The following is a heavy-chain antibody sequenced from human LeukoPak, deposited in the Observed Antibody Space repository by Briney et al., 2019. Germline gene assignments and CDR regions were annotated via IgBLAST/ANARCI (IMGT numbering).Heavy chain of an antibody. J-gene: IGHJ4*02. Sequence: SETLSLTCAVYGGSFSGYYWSWIRQPAGKGLEWIGRIYTSGSTNYNPSLKSRVTMSVDTSKNQFSLKLSSVTAADTAVYYCAREEFGVVDYWGQGTLVTVSS. CDR2: IYTSGST. CDR3: AREEFGVVDY. CDR1: GGSFSGYY. D-gene: IGHD3-3*01. V-gene: IGHV4-4*07.